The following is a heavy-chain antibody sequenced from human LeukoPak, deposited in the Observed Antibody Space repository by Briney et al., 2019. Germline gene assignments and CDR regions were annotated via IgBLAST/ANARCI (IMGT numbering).Heavy chain of an antibody. CDR3: ARQVTYDGFDI. CDR1: GSCITSYW. J-gene: IGHJ3*02. V-gene: IGHV5-10-1*01. Sequence: TAASLRISCKGSGSCITSYWLTGLRQLAGKGLEWMGRIDPSDSYNNYSPSFQSHVNISADKSISTAYLQWSSLKASDTAMYYCARQVTYDGFDIWGQGTMVTVSS. CDR2: IDPSDSYN. D-gene: IGHD2-21*02.